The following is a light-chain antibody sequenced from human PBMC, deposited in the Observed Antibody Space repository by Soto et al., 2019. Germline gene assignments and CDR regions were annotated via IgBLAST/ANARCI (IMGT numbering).Light chain of an antibody. CDR1: QAISSH. V-gene: IGKV1-9*01. CDR3: QQYNTYRA. Sequence: IQLTQSPSSLSASVVDRVTITCRASQAISSHLAWYQQKPGKAPKLLVYVASTLQSGVPSRFSGSGSGTDFSLSINSLQPEDFATYYCQQYNTYRAFGQGTKVDIK. J-gene: IGKJ1*01. CDR2: VAS.